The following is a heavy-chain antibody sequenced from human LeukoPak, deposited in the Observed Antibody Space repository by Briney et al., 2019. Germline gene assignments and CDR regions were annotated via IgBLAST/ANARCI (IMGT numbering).Heavy chain of an antibody. Sequence: PSETLSFTCTVSGGSISSGSYYWSWIRQPAGKGLEWIGRIYTSGSTNYNPSLKSRVTISVDTSKNQFSLKLSSVTAADTAVYYCARESTETGQWQVLFDIWGQGTMVTVSS. V-gene: IGHV4-61*02. CDR2: IYTSGST. J-gene: IGHJ3*02. CDR3: ARESTETGQWQVLFDI. D-gene: IGHD6-19*01. CDR1: GGSISSGSYY.